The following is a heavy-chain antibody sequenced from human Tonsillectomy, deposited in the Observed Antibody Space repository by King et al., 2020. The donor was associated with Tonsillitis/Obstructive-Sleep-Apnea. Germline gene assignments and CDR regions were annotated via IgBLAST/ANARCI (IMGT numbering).Heavy chain of an antibody. CDR3: ATDPDGSHASDY. CDR2: ISGSGGST. V-gene: IGHV3-23*04. D-gene: IGHD1-26*01. J-gene: IGHJ4*02. Sequence: EVQLVESGGGLVQPGGSLRLSCAASGFTFSSYAMGWVRQAPGKGLEWVSAISGSGGSTYYADSVKGRFTISRDNSKNTLYLQMNSLRAEDTAVYYCATDPDGSHASDYWGQGTLVTVSS. CDR1: GFTFSSYA.